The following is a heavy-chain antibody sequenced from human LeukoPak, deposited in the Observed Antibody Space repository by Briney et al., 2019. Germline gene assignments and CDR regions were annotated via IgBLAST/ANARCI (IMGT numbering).Heavy chain of an antibody. CDR2: SNAGNGHT. J-gene: IGHJ4*02. CDR1: GYTFTNYA. V-gene: IGHV1-3*02. D-gene: IGHD4-11*01. CDR3: ARGGSNPYINYPTDY. Sequence: ASVKVSCKASGYTFTNYAINWVRQAPGQRLQWMGWSNAGNGHTKYSQEFQDRVTITRDTSASTGYMELSSLRSEDMAVYYCARGGSNPYINYPTDYWGQGTLVTVSS.